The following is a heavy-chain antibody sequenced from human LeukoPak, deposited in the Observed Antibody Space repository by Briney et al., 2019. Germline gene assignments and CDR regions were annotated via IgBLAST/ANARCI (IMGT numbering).Heavy chain of an antibody. V-gene: IGHV3-23*01. CDR1: GFTFSSYA. CDR2: ISGSGGST. D-gene: IGHD2-2*01. Sequence: GGSLRLSCAASGFTFSSYAMSWVRQAPGKGLEWVSAISGSGGSTYYADSVKGRFTISRDNSKNTLYLQMNSLRAEDTAVYYCAKGIFCSSTSCYWSTYYYYYMDVWGKGTTVTVSS. J-gene: IGHJ6*03. CDR3: AKGIFCSSTSCYWSTYYYYYMDV.